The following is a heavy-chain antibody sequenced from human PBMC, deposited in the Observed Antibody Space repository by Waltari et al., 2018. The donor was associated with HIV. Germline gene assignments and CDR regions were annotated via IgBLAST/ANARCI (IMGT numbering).Heavy chain of an antibody. Sequence: EVQLVESGGGLVQPGGSLRLSCAASGFTFSSYSMNWVRQAPGKGLEWVSYISSSSSTIYYADSVKGRFTISRDNAKNSLYLQMNSLRAEDTAVYYCARDTPMVFSDWGQGTLVTVSS. CDR1: GFTFSSYS. J-gene: IGHJ4*02. D-gene: IGHD3-10*01. CDR2: ISSSSSTI. CDR3: ARDTPMVFSD. V-gene: IGHV3-48*01.